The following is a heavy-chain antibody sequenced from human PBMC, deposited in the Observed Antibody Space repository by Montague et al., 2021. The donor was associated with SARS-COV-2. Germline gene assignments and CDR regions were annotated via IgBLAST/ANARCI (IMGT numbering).Heavy chain of an antibody. J-gene: IGHJ4*02. Sequence: SLRLSCAASGFTFSSYWMHWVRQAPGKGLVWVSRIKSDGSSTNYADSVKGRFTISRDNAKNTLYLQMNSLRAEDTAVYYCAREGHYYDSSSYYRSFDYWGQGTLVTVSS. V-gene: IGHV3-74*01. CDR3: AREGHYYDSSSYYRSFDY. D-gene: IGHD3-22*01. CDR2: IKSDGSST. CDR1: GFTFSSYW.